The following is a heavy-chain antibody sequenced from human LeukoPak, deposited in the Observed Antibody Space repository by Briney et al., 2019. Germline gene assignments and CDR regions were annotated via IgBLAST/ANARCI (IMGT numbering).Heavy chain of an antibody. Sequence: GGSLRLSCAASGFTFSNYAMSWVRQAPGKGLEWVSATSGSGGSTYYADSVKGRFAISRDNSKNTLYLQMNSLGAEDTAVYYCAKGTHYYDSSGYWGAFDIWGQGTMVTVSS. J-gene: IGHJ3*02. CDR1: GFTFSNYA. CDR2: TSGSGGST. D-gene: IGHD3-22*01. V-gene: IGHV3-23*01. CDR3: AKGTHYYDSSGYWGAFDI.